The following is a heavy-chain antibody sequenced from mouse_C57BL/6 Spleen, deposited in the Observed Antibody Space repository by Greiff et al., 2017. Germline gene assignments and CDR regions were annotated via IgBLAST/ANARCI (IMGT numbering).Heavy chain of an antibody. Sequence: QVQLQQSGAELVMPGASVKLSCKASGYTFTSYWMHWVKQRPGQGLEWIGEIDPSDSYTNYNQKFKGKSTLTVDKSSSTAYMQLSSLTSEDSAVYYCARHYGSRYFDYWGQGTTLTVSS. V-gene: IGHV1-69*01. CDR3: ARHYGSRYFDY. J-gene: IGHJ2*01. CDR2: IDPSDSYT. D-gene: IGHD1-1*01. CDR1: GYTFTSYW.